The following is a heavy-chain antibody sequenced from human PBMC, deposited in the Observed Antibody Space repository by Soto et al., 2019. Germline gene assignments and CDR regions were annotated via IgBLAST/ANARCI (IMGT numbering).Heavy chain of an antibody. D-gene: IGHD6-13*01. Sequence: ASVKVSCKASGYTFTGYYMHWVRQAPGQGLEWMGWINPNSGGPNYAQKFQGWVTMTRDTSISTAYMELSRLRSDDTAVYYCARDRIQQLVVDYYYYGMDVWGQGTTVTVSS. CDR2: INPNSGGP. V-gene: IGHV1-2*04. CDR3: ARDRIQQLVVDYYYYGMDV. CDR1: GYTFTGYY. J-gene: IGHJ6*02.